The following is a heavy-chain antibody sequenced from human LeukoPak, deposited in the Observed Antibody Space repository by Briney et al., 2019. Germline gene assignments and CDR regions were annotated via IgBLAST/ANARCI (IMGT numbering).Heavy chain of an antibody. CDR2: IYPGDSDT. Sequence: GASLKISCKGSGYSFTSYWIGWVRQMPGKGLEWMGIIYPGDSDTRYSPSFQGQVTISADKSISTAYLQWSSLKASDTAMYYCARLKYGSGSYTYYYYGMDVWGKGTTVTVSS. J-gene: IGHJ6*04. D-gene: IGHD3-10*01. CDR3: ARLKYGSGSYTYYYYGMDV. V-gene: IGHV5-51*01. CDR1: GYSFTSYW.